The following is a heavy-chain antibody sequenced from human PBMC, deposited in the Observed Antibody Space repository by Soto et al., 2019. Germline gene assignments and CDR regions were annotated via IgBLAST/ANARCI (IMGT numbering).Heavy chain of an antibody. CDR1: GGSFRGYY. V-gene: IGHV4-34*01. CDR2: VNHSGTT. CDR3: ARGIGYCSSINCYSSRRLRFDS. J-gene: IGHJ4*02. Sequence: QVQLQQWGAGLLKPSETLSLTCAVYGGSFRGYYWTWIRQSPEKVLEWIGEVNHSGTTYYNPSLKTRVTISVHTPKNQFSRKMSSVTAADTAVYYCARGIGYCSSINCYSSRRLRFDSWGQGTLVTVSS. D-gene: IGHD2-2*01.